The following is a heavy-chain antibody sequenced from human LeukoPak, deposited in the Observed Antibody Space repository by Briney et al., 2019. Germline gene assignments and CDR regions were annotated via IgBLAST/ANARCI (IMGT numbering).Heavy chain of an antibody. CDR2: ISSSSSTI. V-gene: IGHV3-48*01. CDR1: GFTFSSYS. Sequence: GGSLRLSCAASGFTFSSYSMNWVRQAPGKGLEWVSYISSSSSTIYYADSVKGRFTISRDNAKNSLYLQMNSLRAEDTAVYYCARGSLWFGELLSFFGYWGQGTLVTVSS. CDR3: ARGSLWFGELLSFFGY. D-gene: IGHD3-10*01. J-gene: IGHJ4*02.